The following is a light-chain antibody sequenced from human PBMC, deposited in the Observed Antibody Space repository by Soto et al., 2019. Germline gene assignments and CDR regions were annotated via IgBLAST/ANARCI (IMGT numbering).Light chain of an antibody. CDR1: QSTSTW. Sequence: DIQMTQSPSTLSASVGDRVTITCRASQSTSTWLAWYQQKPGKAPKLLIYKASSLESGVPSEFSGSGSGTEFTLTISSLQPDDFATYYCQQYSTYPWTFGQGTKVEI. CDR3: QQYSTYPWT. CDR2: KAS. J-gene: IGKJ1*01. V-gene: IGKV1-5*03.